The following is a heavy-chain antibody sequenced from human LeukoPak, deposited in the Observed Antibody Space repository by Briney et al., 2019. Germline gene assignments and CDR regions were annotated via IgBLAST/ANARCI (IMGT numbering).Heavy chain of an antibody. CDR3: ARERGNYFRY. V-gene: IGHV3-48*02. Sequence: PGGSLRLSCAASGFTFSSYSMNWVRQAPGKGLEWVSYISGGSTTIHYTDSVKGRFTISRDNINNALYLQMNSLRDEDTAVYYCARERGNYFRYWGQGTLVTVSS. CDR2: ISGGSTTI. J-gene: IGHJ4*02. CDR1: GFTFSSYS.